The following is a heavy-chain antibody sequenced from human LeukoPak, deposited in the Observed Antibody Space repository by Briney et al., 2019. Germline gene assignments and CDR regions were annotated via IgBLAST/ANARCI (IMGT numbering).Heavy chain of an antibody. CDR2: INPNSGGT. CDR3: VRLKGYSSGWIDY. CDR1: GYTFTGYH. V-gene: IGHV1-2*02. J-gene: IGHJ4*02. D-gene: IGHD6-19*01. Sequence: ASVKVSCKASGYTFTGYHMHWVRQAPGQGLEWMGWINPNSGGTNYAQKFQGRVTMTRDTSISTAYMELSRLRSDDMAVYYCVRLKGYSSGWIDYWGQGTLVIVSS.